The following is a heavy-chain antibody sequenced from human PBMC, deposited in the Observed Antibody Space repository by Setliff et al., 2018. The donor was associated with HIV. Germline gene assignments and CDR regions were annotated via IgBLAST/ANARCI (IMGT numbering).Heavy chain of an antibody. J-gene: IGHJ3*02. CDR2: ISGYNGNT. Sequence: GASVKVSCKASGYSFNTYGISWVRQAPGQGLEWMGWISGYNGNTKYAQNMQGRVTMTTDTPTTTAYMELRSLRSDDTAVYYCATITVAGTGAFDIWGQGTMVTVS. V-gene: IGHV1-18*01. CDR1: GYSFNTYG. D-gene: IGHD6-19*01. CDR3: ATITVAGTGAFDI.